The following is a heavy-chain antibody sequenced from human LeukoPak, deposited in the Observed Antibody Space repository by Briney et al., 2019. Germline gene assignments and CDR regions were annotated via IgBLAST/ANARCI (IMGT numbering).Heavy chain of an antibody. CDR3: AKEERIVVVPAAIDAFDI. CDR1: GFAVSSNY. V-gene: IGHV3-53*01. D-gene: IGHD2-2*01. CDR2: IYSGGST. J-gene: IGHJ3*02. Sequence: GGSLRLSCAASGFAVSSNYMSWVRQAPGKGLEWVSVIYSGGSTYYADSVKGRFTISRDNSKNTLYLQMNSLRAEDTAVYYCAKEERIVVVPAAIDAFDIWGQGTMVTVSS.